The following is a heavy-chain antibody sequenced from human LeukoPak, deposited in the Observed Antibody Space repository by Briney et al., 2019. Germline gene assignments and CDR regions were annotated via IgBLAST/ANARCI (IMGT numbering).Heavy chain of an antibody. J-gene: IGHJ5*02. Sequence: KASETLSLTCAVYGGSFSGYYWSWIRQPRGKGLEWIGEINHSGSTNYNPSLKSRVTISVDTSKNQFSLKLSSVTAADTAVYYCARPPGAGDSSGGNWFDPWGQGTLVTVSS. D-gene: IGHD3-22*01. CDR1: GGSFSGYY. CDR2: INHSGST. V-gene: IGHV4-34*01. CDR3: ARPPGAGDSSGGNWFDP.